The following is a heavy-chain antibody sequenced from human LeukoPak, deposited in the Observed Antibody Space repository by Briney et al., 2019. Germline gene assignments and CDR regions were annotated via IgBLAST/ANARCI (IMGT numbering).Heavy chain of an antibody. Sequence: PGGSLRLSCAASGFTFSSYEMNWVRQAPGKGLEWVSYISSSGSTIYYADSVKGRFTVSRDNAKNSLYLQMNSLRAEDTAVYYCARHDYGVEDYWGQGTLVTVSS. CDR2: ISSSGSTI. CDR3: ARHDYGVEDY. D-gene: IGHD4-17*01. J-gene: IGHJ4*02. V-gene: IGHV3-48*03. CDR1: GFTFSSYE.